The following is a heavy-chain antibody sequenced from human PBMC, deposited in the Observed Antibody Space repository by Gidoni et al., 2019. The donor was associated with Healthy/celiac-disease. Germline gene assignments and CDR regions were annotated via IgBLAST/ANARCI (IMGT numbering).Heavy chain of an antibody. CDR2: IYYSGST. J-gene: IGHJ4*02. CDR3: ASWVDDFWSGYQYDY. CDR1: GGSISCSSYY. V-gene: IGHV4-39*01. D-gene: IGHD3-3*01. Sequence: QLQLQESGPGLVKPSETLSLTCTVSGGSISCSSYYWGWFRQPPGKGLEWIGSIYYSGSTYYNPSLKSRVTISVDTSKNQFSLKLSSVTAADTAVYYCASWVDDFWSGYQYDYWGQGTLVTVSS.